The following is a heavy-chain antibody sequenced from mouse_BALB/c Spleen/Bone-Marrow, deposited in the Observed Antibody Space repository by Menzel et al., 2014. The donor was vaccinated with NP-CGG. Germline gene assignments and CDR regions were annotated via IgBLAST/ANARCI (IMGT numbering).Heavy chain of an antibody. CDR3: ARPPLYYDYAWFAY. V-gene: IGHV4-1*02. J-gene: IGHJ3*01. D-gene: IGHD2-4*01. Sequence: EVQRVESGGGLVQPGGSLKLSCAASGFVFSRYWMSWVRQAPGKGLEWIGEINPDSSTINYTPSLKDKFIISRDNAKNTLYLQMSKVRSEDTALYYCARPPLYYDYAWFAYWGQGTLVTVSA. CDR2: INPDSSTI. CDR1: GFVFSRYW.